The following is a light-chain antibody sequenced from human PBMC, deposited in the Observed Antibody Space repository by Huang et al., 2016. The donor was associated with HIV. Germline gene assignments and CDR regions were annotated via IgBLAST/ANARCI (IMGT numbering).Light chain of an antibody. J-gene: IGKJ1*01. V-gene: IGKV3-20*01. CDR1: QSVSSNY. CDR2: GAS. Sequence: EIVSTQSPGTLSLSPGERATFSCRASQSVSSNYLAWYQQKPGQTPRLLIYGASSRATGISDRFSGSGSGTDFTLTITRLEPEDFAVYYCQQYGSSPTAFGQGTKVEIK. CDR3: QQYGSSPTA.